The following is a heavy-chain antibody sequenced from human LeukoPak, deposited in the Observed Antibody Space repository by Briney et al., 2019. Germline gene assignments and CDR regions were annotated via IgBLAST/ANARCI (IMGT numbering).Heavy chain of an antibody. CDR1: GFTFSNCW. V-gene: IGHV3-7*01. Sequence: GGSLRLSCAASGFTFSNCWMTWVRQAPGKGLEWVANIKQDGSATYYVDSVKGRFTISRDNSKNTLYLQMNSLRAEDTAVYYCAKDNYYDNSAYPDYWGQGTLVTVSS. CDR2: IKQDGSAT. D-gene: IGHD3-22*01. J-gene: IGHJ4*02. CDR3: AKDNYYDNSAYPDY.